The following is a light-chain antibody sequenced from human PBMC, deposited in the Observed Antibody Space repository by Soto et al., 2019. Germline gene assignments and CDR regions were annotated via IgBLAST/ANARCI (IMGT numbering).Light chain of an antibody. V-gene: IGKV3-15*01. CDR3: QHHHDWRS. CDR2: GAS. Sequence: EIVLTQSPASLSVSPGESATLSCRASQSVSSNLAWYQQKPGQPPRLLIYGASTRATAVPARFSGSGSGTDFTLTISSLQSEDFAVYYCQHHHDWRSFGQGTKVESK. CDR1: QSVSSN. J-gene: IGKJ1*01.